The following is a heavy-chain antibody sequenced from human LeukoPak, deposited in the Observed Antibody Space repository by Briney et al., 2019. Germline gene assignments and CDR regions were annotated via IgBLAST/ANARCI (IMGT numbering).Heavy chain of an antibody. CDR2: VSGSGGGT. J-gene: IGHJ6*02. Sequence: PGGSLGLSCAASGFTFSSYAMTWVRQTPGKGLEWVSSVSGSGGGTYYADSVKGRFTISRDNSKNTLNLQMNSLGVEDTAVYYCAKPARLGDYGAWGQGTTVTVSS. CDR3: AKPARLGDYGA. CDR1: GFTFSSYA. D-gene: IGHD4-17*01. V-gene: IGHV3-23*01.